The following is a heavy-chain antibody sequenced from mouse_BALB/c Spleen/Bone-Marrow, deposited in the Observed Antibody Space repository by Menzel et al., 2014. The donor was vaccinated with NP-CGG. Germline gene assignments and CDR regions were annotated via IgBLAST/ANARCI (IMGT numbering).Heavy chain of an antibody. Sequence: VQLQQSGAELVRPGVSVKISCKGSGYTFTDYAMHWVKQSHAKSQEWIGVISTYYGDASYNQKFKGKATMTVDKSSSTAYMELARLTSEDSAIYYCARRADSSGYVDAMDYWGQGTSVTVPS. CDR2: ISTYYGDA. D-gene: IGHD3-2*01. CDR1: GYTFTDYA. J-gene: IGHJ4*01. V-gene: IGHV1S137*01. CDR3: ARRADSSGYVDAMDY.